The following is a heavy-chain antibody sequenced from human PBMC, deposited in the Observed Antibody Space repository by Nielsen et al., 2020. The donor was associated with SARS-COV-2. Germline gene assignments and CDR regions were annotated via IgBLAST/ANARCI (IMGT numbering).Heavy chain of an antibody. Sequence: GGSLRLSCAASGFTFDDYAMHWVRQAPGKGLEWVSGISWNSGSIGYADSVKGRFTISRDNAKNSLYLQMNSLRAEDTALYYCAKDVGGSSSWYGNWFDPRGQGTLVTVSS. CDR3: AKDVGGSSSWYGNWFDP. D-gene: IGHD6-13*01. CDR2: ISWNSGSI. CDR1: GFTFDDYA. J-gene: IGHJ5*02. V-gene: IGHV3-9*01.